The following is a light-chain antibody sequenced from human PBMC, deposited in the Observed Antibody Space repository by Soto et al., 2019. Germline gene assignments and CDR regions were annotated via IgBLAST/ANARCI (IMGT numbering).Light chain of an antibody. CDR3: RSYTTSNTRQIV. Sequence: QSVLTQPASVSGSPGQSITISCTGTSSDVVGYNYVSWYQQHPGKAPKFMIYDVSNRPSGVSNRFSGSKSGNTASLTISGLQAEDEADYYCRSYTTSNTRQIVFGTGTKATVL. CDR2: DVS. CDR1: SSDVVGYNY. V-gene: IGLV2-14*01. J-gene: IGLJ1*01.